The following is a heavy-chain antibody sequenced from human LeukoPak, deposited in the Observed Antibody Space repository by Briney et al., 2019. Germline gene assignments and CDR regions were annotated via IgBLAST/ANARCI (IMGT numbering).Heavy chain of an antibody. CDR3: ASNPVVPAAIA. CDR1: GGSFSGYY. CDR2: INHSGST. V-gene: IGHV4-34*01. J-gene: IGHJ5*02. D-gene: IGHD2-2*01. Sequence: SETLSLTCAVYGGSFSGYYWSWIRQPPGKGLEWIGEINHSGSTNYNPSLKSRVTISVDTSKNQFSLKLSSVTAADTAVYYCASNPVVPAAIAWGQGTLVTVSS.